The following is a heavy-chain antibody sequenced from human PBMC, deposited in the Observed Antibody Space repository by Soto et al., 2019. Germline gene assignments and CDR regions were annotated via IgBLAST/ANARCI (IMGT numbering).Heavy chain of an antibody. CDR3: AKKGREDIVVVVAADTNYYYYYYMDV. CDR1: GFTFSSYA. Sequence: GGSLRLSCAASGFTFSSYAMSWVRQAPGKGLEWVSAISGSGGSTYYADSMKGRFTISRDNSKNTLYLQMNSLRAEDTAVYYCAKKGREDIVVVVAADTNYYYYYYMDVWGKGTTVTVSS. J-gene: IGHJ6*03. D-gene: IGHD2-15*01. V-gene: IGHV3-23*01. CDR2: ISGSGGST.